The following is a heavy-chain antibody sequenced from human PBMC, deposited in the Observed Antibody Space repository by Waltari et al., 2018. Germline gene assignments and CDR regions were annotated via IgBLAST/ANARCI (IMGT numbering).Heavy chain of an antibody. CDR2: MNSGGST. V-gene: IGHV3-53*01. D-gene: IGHD1-1*01. J-gene: IGHJ4*02. CDR1: GFTVGNNF. CDR3: AKVDNVGLNNY. Sequence: EVQLVESGGDLLQPGGSLRLPCAASGFTVGNNFLGWARPGPGKGLEGVSVMNSGGSTNQRYSVRGRCTISRDSSKNTLYLQMNSLRAEDTAVDYCAKVDNVGLNNYWGQGTLVTVSS.